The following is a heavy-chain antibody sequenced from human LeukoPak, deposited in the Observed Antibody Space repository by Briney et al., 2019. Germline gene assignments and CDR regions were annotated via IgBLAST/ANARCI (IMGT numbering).Heavy chain of an antibody. CDR3: ARAGGVYYDSSGPEDY. D-gene: IGHD3-22*01. CDR2: ISGSGGST. V-gene: IGHV3-23*01. Sequence: QTGGSLRLSCAASGFTFSSYAMSWVRQAPGKGLEWVSAISGSGGSTYYADSVKGRFTISRDNSKNTLYLQMNSLRAEDTAVYYCARAGGVYYDSSGPEDYWGQGALVTVSS. CDR1: GFTFSSYA. J-gene: IGHJ4*02.